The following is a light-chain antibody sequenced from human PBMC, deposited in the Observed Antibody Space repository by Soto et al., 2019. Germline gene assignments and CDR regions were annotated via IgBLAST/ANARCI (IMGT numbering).Light chain of an antibody. CDR2: DVS. Sequence: QSALTQPASVSGSPGQSITISCTGTSSDVGGYIYVSWHQQHPGTAPKLMIYDVSNRPSGVSNRFSGSKSGNTASLTISGLHAEDEAYYYCSSFTSSNTLVFGRGTKLTVL. J-gene: IGLJ2*01. V-gene: IGLV2-14*01. CDR3: SSFTSSNTLV. CDR1: SSDVGGYIY.